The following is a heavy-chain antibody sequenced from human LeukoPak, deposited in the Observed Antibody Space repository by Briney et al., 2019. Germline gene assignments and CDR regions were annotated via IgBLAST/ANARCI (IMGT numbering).Heavy chain of an antibody. CDR2: IYYSGST. V-gene: IGHV4-39*07. D-gene: IGHD3-10*01. CDR1: VGSISSSSYY. J-gene: IGHJ5*02. CDR3: ASHTGYGSRANWFDP. Sequence: SETLSLTCTVSVGSISSSSYYWGWIRQPPGKGLEWIGSIYYSGSTYYNPSLKSRVTISVDTSKNQFSLKLSSVAAADTAVYYCASHTGYGSRANWFDPWGQGTLVTVSS.